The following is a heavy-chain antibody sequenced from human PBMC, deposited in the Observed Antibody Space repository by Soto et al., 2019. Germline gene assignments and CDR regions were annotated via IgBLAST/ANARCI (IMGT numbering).Heavy chain of an antibody. J-gene: IGHJ5*02. CDR3: ARVKDYVWGSYRRDNWFDP. V-gene: IGHV1-69*06. D-gene: IGHD3-16*02. CDR2: IIPIFGTA. Sequence: QVQLVQSGAEVKKPGSSVKVSCKASGGTFSSYAISWVRQAPGQGLEWMGGIIPIFGTANYAQKFQGRVTSTADKSTSTAYMELSSLRSEDTAVYYCARVKDYVWGSYRRDNWFDPWGQGTLVTVSS. CDR1: GGTFSSYA.